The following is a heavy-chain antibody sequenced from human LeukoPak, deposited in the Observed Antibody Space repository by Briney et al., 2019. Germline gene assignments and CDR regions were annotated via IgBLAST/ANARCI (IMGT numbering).Heavy chain of an antibody. V-gene: IGHV3-48*03. J-gene: IGHJ5*02. D-gene: IGHD7-27*01. CDR1: GFPFSDYE. CDR3: ARGAGDRSFS. CDR2: ISTSGSTK. Sequence: PGGSLRLSCATSGFPFSDYEMNWVRQAPGKGLEWVSYISTSGSTKHYAEPVKGRFTISRDNTKNSLYLQMNSLSAEDTGIYYCARGAGDRSFSWGQGTVIIVSS.